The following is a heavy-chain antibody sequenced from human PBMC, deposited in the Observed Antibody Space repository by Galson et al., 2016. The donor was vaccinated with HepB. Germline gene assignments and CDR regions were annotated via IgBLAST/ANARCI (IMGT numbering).Heavy chain of an antibody. V-gene: IGHV3-64*02. Sequence: SLRLSCAASGLTFSSNTMHWVRQAPGQGLEYVSYITGNGGTTYYADSVKDRFTISRDNSKNTLYLQMGSLRAEDMAVYFCATTGGNYLYYFGYWGQGTLVTVSS. J-gene: IGHJ4*02. CDR3: ATTGGNYLYYFGY. CDR1: GLTFSSNT. D-gene: IGHD2-8*02. CDR2: ITGNGGTT.